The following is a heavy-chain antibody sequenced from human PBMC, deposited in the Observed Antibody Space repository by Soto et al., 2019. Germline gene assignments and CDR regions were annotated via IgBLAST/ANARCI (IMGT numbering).Heavy chain of an antibody. CDR3: ARRQFPSTNWFDP. V-gene: IGHV4-59*01. Sequence: PSETLSLTCTVSGGSISSYYWSWIRQPPGKGLEWIGYIYYSGGTNYNPSLKSRVTISVDTSKNQFSLKLSSVTAADTAVYYCARRQFPSTNWFDPCGQGTLVTVSS. CDR1: GGSISSYY. J-gene: IGHJ5*02. D-gene: IGHD6-19*01. CDR2: IYYSGGT.